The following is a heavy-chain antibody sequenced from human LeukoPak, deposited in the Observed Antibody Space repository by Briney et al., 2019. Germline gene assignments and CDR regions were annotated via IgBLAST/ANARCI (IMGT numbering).Heavy chain of an antibody. D-gene: IGHD3-10*01. CDR1: GGSFSGYY. J-gene: IGHJ6*03. CDR2: INHSGST. CDR3: ARSGGITMVRGVKPRSSSFYMDV. V-gene: IGHV4-34*01. Sequence: SETLSLTCAVYGGSFSGYYWSWIRQPPGKGLEWIGEINHSGSTNYNPSLKSRVTISVGTSKNQFSLKLSSVTAADTAVYYCARSGGITMVRGVKPRSSSFYMDVWGKGTTVTISS.